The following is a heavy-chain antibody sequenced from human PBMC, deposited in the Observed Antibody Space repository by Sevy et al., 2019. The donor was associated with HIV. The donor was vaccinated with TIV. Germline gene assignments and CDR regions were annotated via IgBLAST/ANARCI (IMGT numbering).Heavy chain of an antibody. CDR1: GFIFSSYA. D-gene: IGHD6-13*01. CDR2: IWYDGSNK. CDR3: ARDLRGGSSWSLDY. V-gene: IGHV3-33*01. J-gene: IGHJ4*02. Sequence: GGSLRLSCAASGFIFSSYAMHWVRQAPGKGLEWVAVIWYDGSNKYYADSVKGRFTLSRDNSKNTLYLQMNSLRAEDSAVYYCARDLRGGSSWSLDYWGQGTLVTVSS.